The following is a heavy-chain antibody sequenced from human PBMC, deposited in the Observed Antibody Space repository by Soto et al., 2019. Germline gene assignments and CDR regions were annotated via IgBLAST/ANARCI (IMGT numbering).Heavy chain of an antibody. CDR3: AKDRRYVSGSYQYYFDY. D-gene: IGHD3-10*01. V-gene: IGHV3-23*01. CDR1: GFTFSSYA. CDR2: ISGSGGST. J-gene: IGHJ4*02. Sequence: EVQLLESGGGLVQPGGSLRLSCAASGFTFSSYAMSWVRQAPRKGLEWVSAISGSGGSTYYADSVKGRFTISRDNSKNTLYLQMNSLRAEDTAVYYCAKDRRYVSGSYQYYFDYWGQGTLVTVSS.